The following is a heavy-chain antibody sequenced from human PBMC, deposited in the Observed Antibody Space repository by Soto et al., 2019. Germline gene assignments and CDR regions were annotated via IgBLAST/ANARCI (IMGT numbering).Heavy chain of an antibody. V-gene: IGHV4-34*01. J-gene: IGHJ6*02. D-gene: IGHD6-6*01. CDR1: GGSFSGYY. CDR3: ARLSSSSPGMDV. CDR2: INHSGST. Sequence: ASETLSLTCAVYGGSFSGYYWSWIRQPPGKGLEWIGEINHSGSTNYNPSLKSRVTISVDTSKNQFSLKLSSVTAADTAVYYCARLSSSSPGMDVWGQGTTVTVSS.